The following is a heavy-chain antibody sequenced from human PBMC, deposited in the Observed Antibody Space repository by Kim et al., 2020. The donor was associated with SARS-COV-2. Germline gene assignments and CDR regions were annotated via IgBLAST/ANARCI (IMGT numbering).Heavy chain of an antibody. V-gene: IGHV1-2*02. CDR3: ARERGGSAPDY. Sequence: ASVKVSCKASGYTLTDYYMHWVRQAPGQGLEWMGSINPNKLGTTYAQKFHGRVTMTRDTSLNIAYMELSSLTFDDTAVFYCARERGGSAPDYWGQGTLVTVSS. D-gene: IGHD3-16*01. CDR2: INPNKLGT. CDR1: GYTLTDYY. J-gene: IGHJ4*02.